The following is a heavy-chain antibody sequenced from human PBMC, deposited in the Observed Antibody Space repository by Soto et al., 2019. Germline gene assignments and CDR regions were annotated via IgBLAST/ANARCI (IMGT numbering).Heavy chain of an antibody. CDR3: ARAYGGYPQPTYFDY. Sequence: ASVKVSCKASGGTFSSYAISWVRQAPGQGLEWMGGIIPIFGTANYAQKFQGRVTITADKSTSTAYMELSSLRSEDTAVYYCARAYGGYPQPTYFDYWGQVTLVTVSS. CDR1: GGTFSSYA. D-gene: IGHD5-12*01. V-gene: IGHV1-69*06. J-gene: IGHJ4*02. CDR2: IIPIFGTA.